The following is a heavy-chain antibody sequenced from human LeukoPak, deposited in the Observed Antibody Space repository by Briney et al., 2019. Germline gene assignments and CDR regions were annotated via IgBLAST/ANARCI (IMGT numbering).Heavy chain of an antibody. CDR2: IYYSGST. CDR1: GYSISSGYY. CDR3: AGTYGSGSYV. Sequence: SETLSLTCTVSGYSISSGYYWGWIRQPPGKGLEWIGYIYYSGSTNYNPSLKSRVTISVDTSRKQFSLKLSSVTAADTAVYYCAGTYGSGSYVWGQGTRVTVSS. V-gene: IGHV4-61*01. J-gene: IGHJ4*02. D-gene: IGHD3-10*01.